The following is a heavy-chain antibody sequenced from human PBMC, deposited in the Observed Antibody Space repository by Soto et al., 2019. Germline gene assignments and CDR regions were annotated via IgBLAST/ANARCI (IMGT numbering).Heavy chain of an antibody. Sequence: ASVKVSCKVSGYTLTELSMHWVRQAPGKGLEWMGGFDPEDGETIYAQKFQGRVTMTEDTSTDTAYMELSSLRSEDTAVYYCATPELTAAGRLYGMDVWGQGTTVTAP. CDR3: ATPELTAAGRLYGMDV. J-gene: IGHJ6*02. CDR2: FDPEDGET. D-gene: IGHD6-13*01. CDR1: GYTLTELS. V-gene: IGHV1-24*01.